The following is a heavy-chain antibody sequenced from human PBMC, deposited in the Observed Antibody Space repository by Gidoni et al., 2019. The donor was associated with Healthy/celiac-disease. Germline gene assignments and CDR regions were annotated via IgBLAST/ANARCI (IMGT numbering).Heavy chain of an antibody. V-gene: IGHV3-23*01. CDR2: ISGSGGST. Sequence: EVQLLESGGGLVQPGGSLRLSCAASGFTFSSYAMSWVRQAPGKGLVWVSAISGSGGSTYYADSVKGRFTISRDNSKNTLYLQMNSLRAEDTAVYYCAKPRIPLSGYRYYFDYWGQGTLVTVSS. CDR3: AKPRIPLSGYRYYFDY. J-gene: IGHJ4*02. CDR1: GFTFSSYA. D-gene: IGHD3-3*01.